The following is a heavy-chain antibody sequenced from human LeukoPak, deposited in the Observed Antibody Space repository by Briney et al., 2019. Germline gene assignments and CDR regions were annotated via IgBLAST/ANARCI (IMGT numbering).Heavy chain of an antibody. D-gene: IGHD4-17*01. CDR2: VNPDNGVT. Sequence: ASVKVSCKASGYTFSDYYIHWVRQEPGQGLEWMGYVNPDNGVTEYGQKFQGRVTMTRDTSVSTAYMDLSRLTSDDTAVYYCARDGPHGDYYFDYWGQGTLVTVSS. J-gene: IGHJ4*02. CDR1: GYTFSDYY. CDR3: ARDGPHGDYYFDY. V-gene: IGHV1-2*02.